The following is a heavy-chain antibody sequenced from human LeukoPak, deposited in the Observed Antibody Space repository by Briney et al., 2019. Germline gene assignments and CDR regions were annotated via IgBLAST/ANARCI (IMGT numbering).Heavy chain of an antibody. CDR1: GFTFSSYS. Sequence: GGSLRLSCAASGFTFSSYSMIWVRHAPGEGLEWVSSISSSGTYMHYVDSVKGRFTISRDNAKESLYLQMNSLRAEDTAVYYCARGRDWNYVENHYWGQGTLVTVSS. J-gene: IGHJ4*02. CDR3: ARGRDWNYVENHY. CDR2: ISSSGTYM. D-gene: IGHD1-7*01. V-gene: IGHV3-21*01.